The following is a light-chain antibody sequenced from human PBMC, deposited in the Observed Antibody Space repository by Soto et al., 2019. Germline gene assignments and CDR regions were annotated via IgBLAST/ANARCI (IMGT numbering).Light chain of an antibody. CDR1: SSDVGAYNF. V-gene: IGLV2-14*01. CDR2: EVS. Sequence: QSVLTQPASVSGSPGQSITISCTGTSSDVGAYNFVSWYQQHPGKVPKLMIYEVSNRPSGISNRFSGSKSGNTASLTISGLQAEDEADYYCSSYTSSSTWVFGGGTQLTVL. J-gene: IGLJ3*02. CDR3: SSYTSSSTWV.